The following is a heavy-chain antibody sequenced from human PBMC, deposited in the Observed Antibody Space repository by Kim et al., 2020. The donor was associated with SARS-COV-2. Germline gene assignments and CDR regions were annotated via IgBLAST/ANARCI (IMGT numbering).Heavy chain of an antibody. Sequence: GGSLRLSCAASGFTFSSYGMHWVRQAPGKGLEWVAVISYDGSNKYYADSVKGRFTISRDNSKNTLYLQMNSLRAEDTAVYYCARDGVLAAAGRGGTGYYYYGMDVWGQGTTVTVSS. V-gene: IGHV3-33*05. CDR3: ARDGVLAAAGRGGTGYYYYGMDV. D-gene: IGHD6-13*01. CDR2: ISYDGSNK. CDR1: GFTFSSYG. J-gene: IGHJ6*02.